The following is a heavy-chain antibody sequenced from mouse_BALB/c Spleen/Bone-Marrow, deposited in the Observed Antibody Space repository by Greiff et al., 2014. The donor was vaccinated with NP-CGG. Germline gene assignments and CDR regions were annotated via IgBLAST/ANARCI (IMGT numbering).Heavy chain of an antibody. CDR2: ISNLAYSI. CDR1: GFTFSDYG. Sequence: DVHLVESGGGLVQPGGSRKLSCAASGFTFSDYGMAWVRQAPGKGLEWVAFISNLAYSIYYADTVTGRFTISRENAKNTLYLEMSSLRSEDTAMYYCARDRGRYRYFDVWGAGTTVTVSS. J-gene: IGHJ1*01. CDR3: ARDRGRYRYFDV. D-gene: IGHD3-1*01. V-gene: IGHV5-15*02.